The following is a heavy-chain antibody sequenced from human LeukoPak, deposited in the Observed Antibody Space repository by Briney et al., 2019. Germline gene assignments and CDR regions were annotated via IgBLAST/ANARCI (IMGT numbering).Heavy chain of an antibody. V-gene: IGHV1-2*02. Sequence: SVKVSCTASGYTFTDYNLHWVRHTPGQGLEWMGWINPNSGGTNYAQNFRGRVTMTRDTSITTAYMELSRLTSDDTAVYYCAGSRGYLGFYWGQGALVTVSS. CDR1: GYTFTDYN. CDR2: INPNSGGT. CDR3: AGSRGYLGFY. D-gene: IGHD1-26*01. J-gene: IGHJ4*02.